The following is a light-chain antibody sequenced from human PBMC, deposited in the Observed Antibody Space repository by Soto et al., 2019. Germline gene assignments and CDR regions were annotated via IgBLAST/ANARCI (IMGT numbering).Light chain of an antibody. J-gene: IGLJ3*02. V-gene: IGLV2-14*03. Sequence: QSVLTQSASVSGSPGQSIAISCTGTTSDVGGYNYVSWYQHHPGKAPKLMIYDVSNRPSGVSNRFSGSKSGNTASLTISGLQAEDEADYYCSLYTSSSTWVFGGGTKLTVL. CDR3: SLYTSSSTWV. CDR2: DVS. CDR1: TSDVGGYNY.